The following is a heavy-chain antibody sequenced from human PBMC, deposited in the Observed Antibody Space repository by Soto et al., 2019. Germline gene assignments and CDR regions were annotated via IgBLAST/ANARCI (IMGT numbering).Heavy chain of an antibody. CDR2: IYPYDSDT. CDR1: GYSFTSYW. J-gene: IGHJ4*02. V-gene: IGHV5-51*01. Sequence: PGESLKISCKTSGYSFTSYWIGWVRQMPGKGMEWMGNIYPYDSDTRYSPSFQGQVTISADTSITTAYLQWSGLRASDTAMYYCARRIHTYCSVGSCYSFDYWGQGTLVTVSS. D-gene: IGHD2-15*01. CDR3: ARRIHTYCSVGSCYSFDY.